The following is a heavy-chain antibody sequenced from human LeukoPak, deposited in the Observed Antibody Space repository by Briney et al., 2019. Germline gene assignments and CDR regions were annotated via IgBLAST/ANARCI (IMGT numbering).Heavy chain of an antibody. CDR3: ARVKTPYYYYYGMDV. V-gene: IGHV4-59*01. Sequence: NASETLSLTCTVSGGSISSYYWSWIRQPPGKGLEWIGYIYYSGSTNYNPSLKSRVTISVDTSKNQFSLKLSSVTAADTAVYYCARVKTPYYYYYGMDVWGQGTTVTVSS. CDR1: GGSISSYY. CDR2: IYYSGST. J-gene: IGHJ6*02.